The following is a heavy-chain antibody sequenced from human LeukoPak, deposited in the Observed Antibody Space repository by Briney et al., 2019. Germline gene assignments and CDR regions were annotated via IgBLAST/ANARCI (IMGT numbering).Heavy chain of an antibody. J-gene: IGHJ4*02. D-gene: IGHD3-22*01. Sequence: PSETLSLTCAVSGDSISSSHWWSWVRQAPGKGLEWVSHISSSSSTIYYADSVKGRFTISRDNAKNSLYLQMNSLRAEDTAVYYCARDSGYYGLAFDYWGQGTLVTVSS. CDR2: ISSSSSTI. V-gene: IGHV3-48*01. CDR3: ARDSGYYGLAFDY. CDR1: GDSISSSHW.